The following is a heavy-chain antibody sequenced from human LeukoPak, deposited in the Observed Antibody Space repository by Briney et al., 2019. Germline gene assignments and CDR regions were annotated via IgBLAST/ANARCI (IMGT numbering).Heavy chain of an antibody. J-gene: IGHJ4*02. V-gene: IGHV3-48*03. CDR2: ISSSGSTI. D-gene: IGHD1-20*01. Sequence: PGGSLRLSCAASGFTFSSYEMNWVRQAPGKGLEWVSYISSSGSTIYYADSVKGRFTISRDNAKNSLYLQMNSLRAEDTAVYYCASPAITGTTGYWGQGTLVTVSS. CDR1: GFTFSSYE. CDR3: ASPAITGTTGY.